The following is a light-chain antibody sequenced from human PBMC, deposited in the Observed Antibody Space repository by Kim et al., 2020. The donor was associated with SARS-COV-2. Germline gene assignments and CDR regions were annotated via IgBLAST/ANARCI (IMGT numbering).Light chain of an antibody. Sequence: ASGGGSVTITCRASQDMRNSLAWYQQKPGKVPKLLIYGASTLQSGVPLRFSGSGSGTDFTLTISSLQPEDFATYYCQQLNSYSLTFGGGTKVDIK. J-gene: IGKJ4*01. CDR2: GAS. V-gene: IGKV1-9*01. CDR3: QQLNSYSLT. CDR1: QDMRNS.